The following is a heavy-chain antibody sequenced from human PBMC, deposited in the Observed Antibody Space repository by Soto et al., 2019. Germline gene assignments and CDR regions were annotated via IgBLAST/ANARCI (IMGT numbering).Heavy chain of an antibody. CDR3: AKGGYGDYEGDYYFDY. V-gene: IGHV3-21*01. J-gene: IGHJ4*02. CDR1: GFTFSSYS. Sequence: EVQLVESGGGLVKPGGSLRLSCAASGFTFSSYSMNWVRQAPGKGLEWVSSISSSSSYIYYADSVKGRFTISRDNAKNSLYLQMNSLRGEDTAVYYCAKGGYGDYEGDYYFDYWGQGTLVTVSS. CDR2: ISSSSSYI. D-gene: IGHD4-17*01.